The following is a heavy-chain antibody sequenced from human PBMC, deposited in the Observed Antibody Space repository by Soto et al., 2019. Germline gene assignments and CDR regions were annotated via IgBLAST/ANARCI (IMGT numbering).Heavy chain of an antibody. J-gene: IGHJ4*02. CDR1: GFTFNNYA. Sequence: EAQLLESGGGLVQPGGSLRLSCAASGFTFNNYAMSWVRRAPGKGLEWVSAISGSGRSTYYADSVKGRFTISRDTSRNTVFLQMNSLRGEDTAVYYCAKDDAQAAPSTLDNWGRGTLVTVSS. CDR2: ISGSGRST. V-gene: IGHV3-23*01. CDR3: AKDDAQAAPSTLDN. D-gene: IGHD2-15*01.